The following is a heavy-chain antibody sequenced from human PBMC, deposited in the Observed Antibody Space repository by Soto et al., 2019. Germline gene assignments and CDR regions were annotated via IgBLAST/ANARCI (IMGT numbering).Heavy chain of an antibody. J-gene: IGHJ5*02. CDR3: AKDFSYYGSARQPEWFDP. Sequence: GSLRLSCAASGFTFSSYAMSWVRRAPGKGLEWVSAISGSGGSTYYADSVKGRFTISRDNSKNTLYLQMNSLRAEDTAVYYCAKDFSYYGSARQPEWFDPWGQGTLVTV. V-gene: IGHV3-23*01. CDR1: GFTFSSYA. CDR2: ISGSGGST. D-gene: IGHD3-10*01.